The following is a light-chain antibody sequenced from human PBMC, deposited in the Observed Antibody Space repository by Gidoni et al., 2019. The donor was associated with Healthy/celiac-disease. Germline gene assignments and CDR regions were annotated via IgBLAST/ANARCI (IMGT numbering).Light chain of an antibody. CDR1: QSVSSSY. Sequence: EIVFTQSPGTLSLSPGERPTLSCRASQSVSSSYLAWYQQKPGQDPRLLIYGASSRATGIPDRFSGSGSGTDFTLTISRLEPEDFAVYYCQQYGSSPPLTFGGGTKVEIK. CDR3: QQYGSSPPLT. V-gene: IGKV3-20*01. CDR2: GAS. J-gene: IGKJ4*01.